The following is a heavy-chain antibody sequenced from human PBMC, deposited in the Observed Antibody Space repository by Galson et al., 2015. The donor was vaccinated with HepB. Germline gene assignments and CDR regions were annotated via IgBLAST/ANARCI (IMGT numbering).Heavy chain of an antibody. CDR2: IIPILGIA. V-gene: IGHV1-69*04. D-gene: IGHD3-9*01. J-gene: IGHJ4*02. Sequence: SVKVSCKASGYTFTGFNIQWVRQAPGQGLEWMGRIIPILGIANYAQKFQGRVTITADRSTSTAYMELSSLRSEDTAVYYCARESEHYDILTGYSYYFDYWGQGTLVTVSS. CDR1: GYTFTGFN. CDR3: ARESEHYDILTGYSYYFDY.